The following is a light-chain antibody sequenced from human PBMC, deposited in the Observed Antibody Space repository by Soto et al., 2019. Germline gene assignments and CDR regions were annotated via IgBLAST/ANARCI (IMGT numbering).Light chain of an antibody. CDR2: EVS. V-gene: IGLV2-23*02. Sequence: QSVLTQPASVSGSPGQSITISCSGTSSDVGSYDHVAWYQQFPGKTPKLMIYEVSKRPSGVSNRFSGSKSGNTASLTISGLKVEDEADYYCCSSGGSPTYVFGTGTKVTV. CDR1: SSDVGSYDH. J-gene: IGLJ1*01. CDR3: CSSGGSPTYV.